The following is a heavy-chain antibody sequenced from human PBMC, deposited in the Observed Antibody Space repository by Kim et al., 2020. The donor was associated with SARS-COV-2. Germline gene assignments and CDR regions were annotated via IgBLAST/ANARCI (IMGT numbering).Heavy chain of an antibody. J-gene: IGHJ4*02. D-gene: IGHD6-13*01. CDR1: GFTFSNYG. Sequence: GGSLRLSCVASGFTFSNYGMTWVRQAPGKGLEWVSGISGSGDITAYADSVKGRFTISRDNSKNTLYLQMSSLRVEDTAIYYCANPRQPDYWGQGTLVTVSS. CDR3: ANPRQPDY. CDR2: ISGSGDIT. V-gene: IGHV3-23*01.